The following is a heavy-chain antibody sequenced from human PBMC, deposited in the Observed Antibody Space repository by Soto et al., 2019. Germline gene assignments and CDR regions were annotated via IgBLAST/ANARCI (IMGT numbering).Heavy chain of an antibody. CDR1: GFTFSSYS. V-gene: IGHV3-21*01. CDR2: ISSSSSYI. D-gene: IGHD3-3*01. Sequence: EVQLVESGGGLVKPGGSLRLSCAASGFTFSSYSMNWVRQAPGKGLEWVSSISSSSSYIYYADSVKGRFTISRDNAKNSLYLQMNSLGAEDTAVYYCARGGLRFLEWYFDYWGQGTLVTVSS. CDR3: ARGGLRFLEWYFDY. J-gene: IGHJ4*02.